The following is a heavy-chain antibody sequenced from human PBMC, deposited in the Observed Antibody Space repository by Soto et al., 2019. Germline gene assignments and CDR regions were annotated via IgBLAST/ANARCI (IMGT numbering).Heavy chain of an antibody. D-gene: IGHD4-4*01. Sequence: XGTLALTFTVSAGSVSSGSHYWSWIRQPPGKGLEWIGCIYYSGSTNYNPSLKSRVTMSVDTSKNQCSLKLSSVTAADTAVYYCERSEYSNLNWFDPWGQGTLVTVSS. J-gene: IGHJ5*02. CDR2: IYYSGST. CDR1: AGSVSSGSHY. V-gene: IGHV4-61*01. CDR3: ERSEYSNLNWFDP.